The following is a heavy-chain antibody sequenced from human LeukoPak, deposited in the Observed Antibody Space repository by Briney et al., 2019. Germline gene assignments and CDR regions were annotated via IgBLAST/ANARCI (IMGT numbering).Heavy chain of an antibody. CDR3: ARRFGDFWSGFDY. J-gene: IGHJ4*02. Sequence: SVKVSCKASGGTFSNYAISWVRQAPGQGLEWMGGIIPMFGTANYAQKFQGRLTIIPDDSTSTAYMELSSLRSEDTAVYYCARRFGDFWSGFDYWGQGTLVAVSS. V-gene: IGHV1-69*01. D-gene: IGHD3-3*01. CDR2: IIPMFGTA. CDR1: GGTFSNYA.